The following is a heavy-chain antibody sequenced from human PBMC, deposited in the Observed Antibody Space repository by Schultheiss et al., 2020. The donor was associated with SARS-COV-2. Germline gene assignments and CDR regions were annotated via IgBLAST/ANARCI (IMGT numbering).Heavy chain of an antibody. D-gene: IGHD6-6*01. CDR1: GGSISSGSYY. V-gene: IGHV4-61*02. CDR3: ARDYSSSAGIDY. CDR2: IYTSGNT. Sequence: SETLSLTCTVSGGSISSGSYYWSWIRQPAGKGLEWIGRIYTSGNTNYNPSLKSRVTISLDTSKNQFSLKLSSVTAADTAVFYCARDYSSSAGIDYWGQGTLVTVSS. J-gene: IGHJ4*02.